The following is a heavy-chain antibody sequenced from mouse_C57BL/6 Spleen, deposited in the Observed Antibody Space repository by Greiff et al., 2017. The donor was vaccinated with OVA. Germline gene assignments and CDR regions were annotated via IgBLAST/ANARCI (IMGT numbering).Heavy chain of an antibody. CDR3: AREGGAITGTTFAY. CDR2: ISDGGSYT. D-gene: IGHD4-1*01. Sequence: EVKLMESGGGLVKPGGSLKLSCAASGFTFSSYAMSWVRQTPEKRLEWVATISDGGSYTYYPDNVKGRFTISIDNAKNNLYLQMSHLKSEDTAMYYCAREGGAITGTTFAYWGQGTLVTVSA. J-gene: IGHJ3*01. V-gene: IGHV5-4*01. CDR1: GFTFSSYA.